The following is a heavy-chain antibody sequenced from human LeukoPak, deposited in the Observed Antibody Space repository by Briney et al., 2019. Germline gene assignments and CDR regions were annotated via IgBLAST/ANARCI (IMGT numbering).Heavy chain of an antibody. V-gene: IGHV4-61*05. CDR3: ATTSLGYCSSTSCSLARYYYMDV. D-gene: IGHD2-2*01. CDR1: GGSISSSSYY. CDR2: IYYSGST. J-gene: IGHJ6*03. Sequence: SETLSLTCTVSGGSISSSSYYWGWIRQPPGKGLEWIGYIYYSGSTNYNPSLKSRVTISVDTSKNQFSLKLSSVTAADTAVYYCATTSLGYCSSTSCSLARYYYMDVWGKGTTVTISS.